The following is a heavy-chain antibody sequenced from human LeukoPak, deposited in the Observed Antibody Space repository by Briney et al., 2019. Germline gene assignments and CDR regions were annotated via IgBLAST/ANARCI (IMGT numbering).Heavy chain of an antibody. V-gene: IGHV3-33*01. CDR3: ARDGYSMVRGVITRRFDY. CDR1: GFTFSSYG. Sequence: AGSLRLSCAASGFTFSSYGMHWVRQAPGKGLEWVAVIWYDGSNKYYADSVKGRFTISRDNSKNTLYLQMNSLRAEDTAVYYCARDGYSMVRGVITRRFDYWGQGTLVTVSS. J-gene: IGHJ4*02. CDR2: IWYDGSNK. D-gene: IGHD3-10*01.